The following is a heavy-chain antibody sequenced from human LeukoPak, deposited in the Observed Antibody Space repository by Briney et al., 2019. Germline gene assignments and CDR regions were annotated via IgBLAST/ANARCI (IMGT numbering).Heavy chain of an antibody. CDR2: IYHSGST. CDR1: GYSLSSGYF. Sequence: SETLSLTCTVSGYSLSSGYFWGWIRQPPGKGLEWIGSIYHSGSTSYNPSLKSRLTISVDTSKNQFSLKLNFVTAADTAMYYCAAGYSSGWYGGSFDYWGQGTLVTVSS. D-gene: IGHD6-19*01. CDR3: AAGYSSGWYGGSFDY. J-gene: IGHJ4*02. V-gene: IGHV4-38-2*02.